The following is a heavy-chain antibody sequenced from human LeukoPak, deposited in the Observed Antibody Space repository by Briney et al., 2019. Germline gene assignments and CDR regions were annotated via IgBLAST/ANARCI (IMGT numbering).Heavy chain of an antibody. CDR2: MNPNSGNT. CDR3: ARGYGDFFDY. D-gene: IGHD4-17*01. CDR1: GYTFTSYD. J-gene: IGHJ4*02. Sequence: ASVTLSCTASGYTFTSYDINWVRQATGQGLEWMGWMNPNSGNTDYAQKFQGRVTMTRNNSISTAYMELSSLRSEDTAVYYCARGYGDFFDYWGQGALVTVSS. V-gene: IGHV1-8*01.